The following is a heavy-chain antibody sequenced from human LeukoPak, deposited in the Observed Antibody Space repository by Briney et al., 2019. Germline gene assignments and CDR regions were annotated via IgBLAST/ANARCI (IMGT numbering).Heavy chain of an antibody. J-gene: IGHJ4*02. D-gene: IGHD2-21*02. V-gene: IGHV3-9*01. CDR1: GFTFDDYA. Sequence: PGRSLRLSCAASGFTFDDYAMHWVRQVPGKGLEWVSGISWNNDIIGYADSVKGRFTISRDNAKNSLYLQMNSLRAEDTALYYCAKEAYCGYDCYPAGGPFDYWGQGTLVTVSS. CDR2: ISWNNDII. CDR3: AKEAYCGYDCYPAGGPFDY.